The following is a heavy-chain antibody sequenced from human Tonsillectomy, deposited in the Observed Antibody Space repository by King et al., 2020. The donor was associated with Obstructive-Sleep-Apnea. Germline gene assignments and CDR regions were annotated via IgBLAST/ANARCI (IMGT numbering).Heavy chain of an antibody. J-gene: IGHJ6*02. V-gene: IGHV6-1*01. CDR2: TYYRSKWYH. CDR1: GDSVSNTRVT. CDR3: VRDLRTMVPIAYYYYGMDV. Sequence: VQLQQSGPGLVKPSQTLSLTCAISGDSVSNTRVTWGWIRQSPSGGLEWLGRTYYRSKWYHDYAPSVKSRLTINPDTSKNQFSLQLNSVTPEDTAVYYCVRDLRTMVPIAYYYYGMDVWGLGTTVTVSS. D-gene: IGHD4/OR15-4a*01.